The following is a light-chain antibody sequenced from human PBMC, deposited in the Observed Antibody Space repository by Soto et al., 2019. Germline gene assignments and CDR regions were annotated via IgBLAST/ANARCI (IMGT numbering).Light chain of an antibody. CDR2: DAS. J-gene: IGKJ4*01. CDR3: QQYGSSLT. V-gene: IGKV3D-15*01. CDR1: QSVRSN. Sequence: IVMTQSPPTLSVSPGERATLSCRASQSVRSNLAWYQQKPGQAPRLLIYDASNRATGIPARFSGSGSGTEFTLTISRLEPEDFAVYYCQQYGSSLTFGGGTKVEIK.